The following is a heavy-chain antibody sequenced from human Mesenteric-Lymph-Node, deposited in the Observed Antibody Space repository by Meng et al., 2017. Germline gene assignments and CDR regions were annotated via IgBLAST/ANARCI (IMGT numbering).Heavy chain of an antibody. CDR2: INPNSGGT. V-gene: IGHV1-2*06. D-gene: IGHD3-22*01. CDR3: ARDSSGYYYFDY. CDR1: GYTFTGYY. Sequence: ASVKVSCKASGYTFTGYYMHWVRQAPGQGLEWMGRINPNSGGTNYAQKFQGRVTMTRDTSISTAYMELSRLRSDDTAVYYWARDSSGYYYFDYWGQGTLVTVSS. J-gene: IGHJ4*02.